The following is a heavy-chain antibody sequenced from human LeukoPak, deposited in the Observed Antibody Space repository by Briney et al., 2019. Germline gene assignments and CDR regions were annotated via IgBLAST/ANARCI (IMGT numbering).Heavy chain of an antibody. V-gene: IGHV3-11*01. CDR2: ISSSGSTI. CDR3: ARKGYSGYLRGYYFDY. Sequence: PGGSLRLSCAASGFTFSDYYMSWIRQAPGKGLEWVSYISSSGSTIYYADSVKGRFTISRDNAKNPLYLQMNSLRAEDTAVYYCARKGYSGYLRGYYFDYWGQGTLVTVSS. D-gene: IGHD5-12*01. CDR1: GFTFSDYY. J-gene: IGHJ4*02.